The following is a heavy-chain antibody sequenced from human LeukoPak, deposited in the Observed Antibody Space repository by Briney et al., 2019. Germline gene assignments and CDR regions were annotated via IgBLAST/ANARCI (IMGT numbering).Heavy chain of an antibody. J-gene: IGHJ6*03. CDR2: ISGSGGTS. Sequence: GGSLRLSCLPSGFTFSNYAMTWVRQAPGKGLEWVSSISGSGGTSYYADSVKGRFTISRDSAKNMLFLQMNRLRAEDTAVYYCAKGGYCSSTSCYGYYYYYYMDVWGKGTTVTVSS. V-gene: IGHV3-23*01. CDR3: AKGGYCSSTSCYGYYYYYYMDV. D-gene: IGHD2-2*01. CDR1: GFTFSNYA.